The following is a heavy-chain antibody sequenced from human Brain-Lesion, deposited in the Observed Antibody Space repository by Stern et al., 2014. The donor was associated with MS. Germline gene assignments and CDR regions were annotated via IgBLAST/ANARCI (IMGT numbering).Heavy chain of an antibody. CDR3: ARGYYGSGRPQKGMDV. CDR1: GYNFTGYY. CDR2: INPNSGGT. V-gene: IGHV1-2*02. J-gene: IGHJ6*02. Sequence: QVQLGQSGAEGKKPGASVKGSCKASGYNFTGYYMYWVRQAPGQGLEWMGWINPNSGGTHYAQKFQGRVTMTRDTSITTAYMELSRLRSDDTAVYYCARGYYGSGRPQKGMDVWGQGTTVTVSS. D-gene: IGHD3-10*01.